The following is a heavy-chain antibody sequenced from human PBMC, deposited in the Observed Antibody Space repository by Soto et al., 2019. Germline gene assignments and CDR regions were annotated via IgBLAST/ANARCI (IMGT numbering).Heavy chain of an antibody. D-gene: IGHD2-15*01. J-gene: IGHJ4*02. V-gene: IGHV1-69*02. Sequence: VQLVQSGAEVKKPGSSVKVSCKASGGTFSSYTISWVRQSPGQGLEWMGRIIPILGIANYAQKFQGRVTITADKSTSTAYMELRSLRSEDTAVYYCARPDKGYCSGGSCYYFDYWGQGTLVTVSS. CDR3: ARPDKGYCSGGSCYYFDY. CDR1: GGTFSSYT. CDR2: IIPILGIA.